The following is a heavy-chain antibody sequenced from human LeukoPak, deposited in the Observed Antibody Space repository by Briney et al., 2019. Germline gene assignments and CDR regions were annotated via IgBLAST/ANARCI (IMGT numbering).Heavy chain of an antibody. V-gene: IGHV4-59*01. CDR2: IYYSGST. Sequence: SETLSLTCTVSGGSISSYYWSWIRQPPGKGLEWIGYIYYSGSTHYNPSLKSRVTISVDTSKNQFSLKLSSVTAADTAVYYCARDSYYCSSTSCYREYFDYWGQGTLVTVSS. CDR3: ARDSYYCSSTSCYREYFDY. J-gene: IGHJ4*02. D-gene: IGHD2-2*01. CDR1: GGSISSYY.